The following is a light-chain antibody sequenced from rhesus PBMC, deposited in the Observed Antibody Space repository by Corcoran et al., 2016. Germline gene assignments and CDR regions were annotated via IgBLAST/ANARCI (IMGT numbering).Light chain of an antibody. V-gene: IGKV1-22*01. CDR3: LHYNSSPFT. J-gene: IGKJ3*01. Sequence: DIQMTQSPSSLSASVGDTVTITCRASQSISSWLDWYPKKTGKAPKLLIYKASSLTSGVPSRVCGSGSGTDVTLTLSSLQPEDFATYYCLHYNSSPFTAGPGNKLDIK. CDR2: KAS. CDR1: QSISSW.